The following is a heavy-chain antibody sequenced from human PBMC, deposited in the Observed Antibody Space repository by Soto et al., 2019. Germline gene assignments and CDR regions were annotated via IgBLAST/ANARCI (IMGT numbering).Heavy chain of an antibody. J-gene: IGHJ4*02. D-gene: IGHD6-19*01. Sequence: VQLVQSGAEEKKPGASVKVSCKASGYTFTGYAMHWVRQAPGQRLEWMGWINAGNGNTKYSQKFQGRVPITRDTPASTAYMELSSLRSEDTAVYYCARAVAVPADFDYWGQGTLVTVSS. CDR2: INAGNGNT. CDR3: ARAVAVPADFDY. V-gene: IGHV1-3*05. CDR1: GYTFTGYA.